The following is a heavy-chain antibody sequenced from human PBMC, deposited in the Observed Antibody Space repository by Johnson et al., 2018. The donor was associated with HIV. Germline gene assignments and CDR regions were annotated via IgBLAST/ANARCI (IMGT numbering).Heavy chain of an antibody. D-gene: IGHD4-11*01. J-gene: IGHJ3*02. CDR1: GFTFDDYA. CDR3: ARETVTSGAFDI. CDR2: IYSGGST. Sequence: VQLVESGGGVVRPGGSLRLSCAASGFTFDDYAMHWVRQAPVKGLEWVSVIYSGGSTYYADSVKGRFSISRENAKNSLYLQMNSLRAGDTAVYYCARETVTSGAFDIWGQGTMVTVSS. V-gene: IGHV3-20*04.